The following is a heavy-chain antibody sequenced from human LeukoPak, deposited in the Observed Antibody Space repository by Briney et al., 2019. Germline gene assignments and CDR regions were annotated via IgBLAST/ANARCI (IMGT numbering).Heavy chain of an antibody. CDR3: AKGELHFNTCSFDY. CDR1: GFTFCSG. J-gene: IGHJ4*02. CDR2: ISYDGNHK. V-gene: IGHV3-30*18. D-gene: IGHD1-26*01. Sequence: GTSLRLSYAASGFTFCSGMHWVRQAPGKGLEWVAVISYDGNHKYYGDSVKGRFTISRDNSRNTLYLQMDSLKTEDTAVYYCAKGELHFNTCSFDYWGQGTLVTVSS.